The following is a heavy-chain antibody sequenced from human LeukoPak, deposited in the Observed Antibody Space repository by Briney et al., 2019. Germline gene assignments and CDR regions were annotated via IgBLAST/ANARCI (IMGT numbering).Heavy chain of an antibody. Sequence: WASVKVSCKASGYTFTSYGISWVRQAPGQGLEWMGWISAYNGNTNYAQKLQGRVTMTTDTSTSTAYMELRSLRSDDTAVYYCARDPQYYYDSSGYYYSRRLDYWGQGTLVTVSS. J-gene: IGHJ4*02. CDR1: GYTFTSYG. D-gene: IGHD3-22*01. V-gene: IGHV1-18*01. CDR2: ISAYNGNT. CDR3: ARDPQYYYDSSGYYYSRRLDY.